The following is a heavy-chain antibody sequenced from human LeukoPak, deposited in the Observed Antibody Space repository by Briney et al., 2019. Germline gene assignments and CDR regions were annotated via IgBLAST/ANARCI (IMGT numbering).Heavy chain of an antibody. V-gene: IGHV3-7*01. Sequence: GGSLRLSCSASGFTFSDYWMTWVRQAPGKGLEWVANIKQDGSEKYYVDSVKDRFTISRDNAKNTLYLQMNSLRAEDMAVYYCARARPLWFGETPFAFDIWGQGTMVTVSS. J-gene: IGHJ3*02. CDR1: GFTFSDYW. CDR2: IKQDGSEK. CDR3: ARARPLWFGETPFAFDI. D-gene: IGHD3-10*01.